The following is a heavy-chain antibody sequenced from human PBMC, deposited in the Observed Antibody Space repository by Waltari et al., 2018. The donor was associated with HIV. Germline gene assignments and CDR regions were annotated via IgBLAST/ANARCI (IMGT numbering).Heavy chain of an antibody. Sequence: AASGFTFDDYAMHWVRHAPGKGLEWVSLISWDGGSTYYADSVKGRFTISRDNSKNSLYLQMNSLRAEDTALYYCAKDIADFWSGDGGMDVWGQGTTVTVSS. CDR1: GFTFDDYA. CDR2: ISWDGGST. J-gene: IGHJ6*02. V-gene: IGHV3-43D*04. D-gene: IGHD3-3*01. CDR3: AKDIADFWSGDGGMDV.